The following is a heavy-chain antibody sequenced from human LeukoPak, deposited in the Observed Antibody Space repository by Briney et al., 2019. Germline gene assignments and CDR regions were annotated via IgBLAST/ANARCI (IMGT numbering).Heavy chain of an antibody. V-gene: IGHV3-49*04. D-gene: IGHD3-10*01. CDR1: RFTFGDYA. J-gene: IGHJ4*02. Sequence: GGSLRLSCTASRFTFGDYAMNWVRQAPGKGLEWVGFIRSNAYGGTTEYAASVKGRFTISRDDSKSIAYLQMNSLKTEDTAVYYCTRYRGYFDYWGPGTLVTVSS. CDR2: IRSNAYGGTT. CDR3: TRYRGYFDY.